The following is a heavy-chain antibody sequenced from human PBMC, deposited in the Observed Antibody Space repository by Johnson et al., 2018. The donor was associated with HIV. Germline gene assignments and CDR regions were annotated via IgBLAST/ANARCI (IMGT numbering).Heavy chain of an antibody. V-gene: IGHV3-66*01. CDR1: GFTVSSNY. Sequence: VQLVESGGGLVQPGGSLRLSCAASGFTVSSNYMSWVRQAPGKGLEWVSVIYSGGSTYYADSVKGRFTISRDNSKNTLYLQMNSLRAEDTAVYYCAGRSGSYRGSDAFDIWGQGTMVTVSS. CDR2: IYSGGST. J-gene: IGHJ3*02. D-gene: IGHD1-26*01. CDR3: AGRSGSYRGSDAFDI.